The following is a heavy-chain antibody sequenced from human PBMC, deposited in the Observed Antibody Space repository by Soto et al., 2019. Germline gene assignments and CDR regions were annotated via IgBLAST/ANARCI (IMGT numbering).Heavy chain of an antibody. CDR2: INHRGST. V-gene: IGHV4-34*01. CDR3: ARGSRVKIPAASGRDYFYHGLDI. Sequence: QVQLQQWGAGLLKPSETLSLTCAVYGGSFSGYYWSWIRQPPGKGLEWMGEINHRGSTNYNPSLKRRVTISVDTSKHPSSLKMTSGTAADTAVYYCARGSRVKIPAASGRDYFYHGLDIWGQATAVPVAS. CDR1: GGSFSGYY. J-gene: IGHJ6*02. D-gene: IGHD6-25*01.